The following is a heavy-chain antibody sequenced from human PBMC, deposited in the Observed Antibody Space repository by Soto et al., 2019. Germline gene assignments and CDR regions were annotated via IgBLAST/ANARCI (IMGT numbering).Heavy chain of an antibody. CDR1: GYTFIRDG. J-gene: IGHJ6*02. D-gene: IGHD3-10*01. CDR2: MSPHSGNT. V-gene: IGHV1-8*02. CDR3: ARALSMVFGGGLDYYYGMDV. Sequence: ASVKGSCTASGYTFIRDGISWVRQATGQGLEWMGWMSPHSGNTCYAQKFQGRVTMTWNTSTSTAYMELSSLRSEDTAVYYCARALSMVFGGGLDYYYGMDVWGQGTTVTVSS.